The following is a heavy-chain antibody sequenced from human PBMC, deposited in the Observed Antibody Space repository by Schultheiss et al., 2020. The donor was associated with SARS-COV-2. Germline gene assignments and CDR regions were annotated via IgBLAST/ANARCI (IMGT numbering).Heavy chain of an antibody. CDR1: GFTFSSYA. J-gene: IGHJ6*02. V-gene: IGHV3-15*01. CDR2: IKSKTDGGTT. Sequence: GGSLRLSCSASGFTFSSYAMHWVRQAPGKGLEWVGRIKSKTDGGTTDYAAPVKGRFTISRDDSKNTLYLQMNSLKTEDTAVYYCTTDVHFWSGYTRDDHYYYYGMDVWGQGTTVTVSS. CDR3: TTDVHFWSGYTRDDHYYYYGMDV. D-gene: IGHD3-3*02.